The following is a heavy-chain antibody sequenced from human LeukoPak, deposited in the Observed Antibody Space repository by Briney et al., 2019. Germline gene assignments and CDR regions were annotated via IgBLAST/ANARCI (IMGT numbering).Heavy chain of an antibody. V-gene: IGHV4-34*01. CDR3: ARAASREYSSSWYGDYYYYYGMDV. CDR1: GGSFSVYY. D-gene: IGHD6-13*01. J-gene: IGHJ6*02. Sequence: SETLSLTCAVSGGSFSVYYWSWIRQPPGKGLEWIGEINHSGSTNYNPSLKSRVTISVDTSKNQFSLKLSSVTAADTAVYYCARAASREYSSSWYGDYYYYYGMDVWGQGTTVTVSS. CDR2: INHSGST.